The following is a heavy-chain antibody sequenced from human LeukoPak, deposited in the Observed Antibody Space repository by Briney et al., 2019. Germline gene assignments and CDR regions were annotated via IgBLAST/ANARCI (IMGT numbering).Heavy chain of an antibody. CDR1: GFTFSSYG. CDR3: AKAGSQLWGYDSNGYFPYY. V-gene: IGHV3-30*02. D-gene: IGHD3-22*01. Sequence: GGSLRPSCAASGFTFSSYGMHWVRQAPGKGLEWVAFIRYDGSNKQYADSVKGRFTISRDNSKNTLYLRMNSLRAEDTAVYYCAKAGSQLWGYDSNGYFPYYWGQGTLVTVSS. J-gene: IGHJ4*02. CDR2: IRYDGSNK.